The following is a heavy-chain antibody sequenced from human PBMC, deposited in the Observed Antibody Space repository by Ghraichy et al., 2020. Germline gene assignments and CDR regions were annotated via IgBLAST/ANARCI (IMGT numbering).Heavy chain of an antibody. J-gene: IGHJ3*02. D-gene: IGHD3-22*01. V-gene: IGHV1-69*13. CDR2: IIPLFGTS. CDR1: GDTFRTSV. CDR3: ARAPMAYDSGGDYSRDAFDI. Sequence: SVKVSCKASGDTFRTSVINWVRQAPGQGLEWMGGIIPLFGTSTYTRRLQGRVMITADESTSTAYMELTSLTSEDTAVYYCARAPMAYDSGGDYSRDAFDIWGQGTMVTVSS.